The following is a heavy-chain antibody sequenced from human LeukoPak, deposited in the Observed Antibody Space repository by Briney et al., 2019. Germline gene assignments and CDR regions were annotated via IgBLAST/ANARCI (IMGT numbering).Heavy chain of an antibody. CDR3: ARDGVAGSSDAFDI. Sequence: ASVKVSCKASGYTFIGYYMHWVRQAPGQGLEWMGWIDPYSSGTHFAQRFQGRVSMTLDTSISTAYMELTRLTSDDTAVYYCARDGVAGSSDAFDIWGQGTMVTVSA. J-gene: IGHJ3*02. V-gene: IGHV1-2*02. CDR2: IDPYSSGT. D-gene: IGHD6-19*01. CDR1: GYTFIGYY.